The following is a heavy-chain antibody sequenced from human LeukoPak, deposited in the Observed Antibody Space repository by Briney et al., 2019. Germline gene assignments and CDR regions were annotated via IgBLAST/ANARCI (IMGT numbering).Heavy chain of an antibody. Sequence: AGGSLRLSCAASGFTFSRDWMHWVRQAPGKGLEWVSVIYSGGSTYYADSVKGRFTISRDNSKNTLYLQMNSLRAEDTAVYYCARNSGSYPWGQGTLVTVSS. CDR3: ARNSGSYP. CDR1: GFTFSRDW. V-gene: IGHV3-66*01. J-gene: IGHJ5*02. CDR2: IYSGGST. D-gene: IGHD1-26*01.